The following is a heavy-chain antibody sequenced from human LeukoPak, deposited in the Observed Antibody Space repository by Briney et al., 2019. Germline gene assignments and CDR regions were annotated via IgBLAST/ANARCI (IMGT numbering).Heavy chain of an antibody. D-gene: IGHD3-10*01. CDR1: GGSISSSSYY. CDR2: IYYSGST. J-gene: IGHJ4*02. Sequence: PSETLSLTCTVSGGSISSSSYYWGWIRQPPGKGLEWIGSIYYSGSTYYNPSLKSRVTISVDTSKNQFSLKLSSVTAADTAVYYCARGNMVLDLGSFDYWGQGTLVTVSS. V-gene: IGHV4-39*01. CDR3: ARGNMVLDLGSFDY.